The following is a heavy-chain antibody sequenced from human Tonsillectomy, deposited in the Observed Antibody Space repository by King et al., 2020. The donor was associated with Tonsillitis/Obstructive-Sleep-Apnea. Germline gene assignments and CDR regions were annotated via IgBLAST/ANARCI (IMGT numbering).Heavy chain of an antibody. J-gene: IGHJ5*02. CDR3: ARDHLVAAA. V-gene: IGHV3-74*01. CDR1: GFTFSSYW. D-gene: IGHD6-13*01. Sequence: VQLVESGGGLVQPGGSLRLSCAASGFTFSSYWMHWVRQAPGKGLVWFSRINSDGISTNYANSVKGRFTTPRDNATNTLYLQMNSLRAEDTAVYYCARDHLVAAAWGQGTLVTVSS. CDR2: INSDGIST.